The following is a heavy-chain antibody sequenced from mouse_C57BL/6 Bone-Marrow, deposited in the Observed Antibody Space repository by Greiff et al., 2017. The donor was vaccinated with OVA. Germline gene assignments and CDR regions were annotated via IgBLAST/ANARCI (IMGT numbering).Heavy chain of an antibody. CDR3: ARIYYYGSRRYYFDY. D-gene: IGHD1-1*01. CDR2: IYPRSGNT. V-gene: IGHV1-81*01. CDR1: GYTFTSYG. Sequence: QVQLKQSGAELARPGASVKLSCKASGYTFTSYGISWVKQRTGQGLEWIGEIYPRSGNTYYNEKFKGKATLTADKSSSTAYMELRSLTSEDSAVYFCARIYYYGSRRYYFDYWGQGTTLTVSS. J-gene: IGHJ2*01.